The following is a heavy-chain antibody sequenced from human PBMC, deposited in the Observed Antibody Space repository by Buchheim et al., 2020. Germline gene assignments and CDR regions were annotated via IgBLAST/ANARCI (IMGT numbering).Heavy chain of an antibody. Sequence: EVQLVESGGGLVQPGGSLRLSCAASGFTFSSYSMNWVRQAPGKGLEWVSYISSSSSTIYYADSVKGRFTISRDNAKNSLYLQMNGLRAEDTAVYYCARDGVFLEWGLYYYYYGMDVWGQGTT. CDR2: ISSSSSTI. D-gene: IGHD3-3*01. CDR1: GFTFSSYS. V-gene: IGHV3-48*04. CDR3: ARDGVFLEWGLYYYYYGMDV. J-gene: IGHJ6*02.